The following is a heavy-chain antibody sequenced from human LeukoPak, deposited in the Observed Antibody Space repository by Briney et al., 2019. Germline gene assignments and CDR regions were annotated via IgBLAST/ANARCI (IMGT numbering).Heavy chain of an antibody. J-gene: IGHJ4*02. D-gene: IGHD1-14*01. CDR2: MNPNSGGT. V-gene: IGHV1-2*02. CDR3: ARDHVGEPAPFDY. CDR1: GYTFTSYD. Sequence: ASVKVSCKASGYTFTSYDINWVRQATGQGLEWMGWMNPNSGGTNYAQKFQGRVTMTRDTSISTAYMELSRLRSDDTAVYYCARDHVGEPAPFDYWGQGTLVTVSS.